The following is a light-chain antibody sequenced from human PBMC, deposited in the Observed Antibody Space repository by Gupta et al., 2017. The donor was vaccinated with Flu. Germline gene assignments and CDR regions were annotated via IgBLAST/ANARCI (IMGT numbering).Light chain of an antibody. CDR3: QQSHSPPIT. J-gene: IGKJ3*01. CDR1: QSVGDY. V-gene: IGKV1-39*01. Sequence: PSSLSASVGDSFTITCRASQSVGDYLSWFQQKPGEAPHLLIYAASSLQTGVPSRFSGSGSGTDFTLTISRLQPEDFATYYCQQSHSPPITFGHGTKVDIK. CDR2: AAS.